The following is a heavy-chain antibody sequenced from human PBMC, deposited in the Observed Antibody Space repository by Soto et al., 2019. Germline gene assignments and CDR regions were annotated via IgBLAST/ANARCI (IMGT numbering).Heavy chain of an antibody. J-gene: IGHJ4*02. CDR2: INSDGSST. Sequence: EVQLVESGGGLVQPGGSLRLSCAASGFTFSSYWMHWVRQAPGKGLVWVSRINSDGSSTSYADSVKGRFTISRDNAKNTPYLQRNSLRAEDTAVYYSVRPSLVVAAATREDYWGQGTLVTVSS. CDR3: VRPSLVVAAATREDY. D-gene: IGHD2-15*01. CDR1: GFTFSSYW. V-gene: IGHV3-74*01.